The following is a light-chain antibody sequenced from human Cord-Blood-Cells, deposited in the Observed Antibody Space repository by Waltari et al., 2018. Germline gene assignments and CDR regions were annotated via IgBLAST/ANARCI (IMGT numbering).Light chain of an antibody. CDR1: QDISND. J-gene: IGKJ3*01. V-gene: IGKV1-33*01. CDR2: DAS. Sequence: DIQMTQSPSSLSASVGDSVPITCQASQDISNDLNWYQQRPGKAPKLLIYDASNLETGVPSRFSGSGSGTDFTFTISSLQPEDIATYYCQQYDNLRFTFGPGTKVDIK. CDR3: QQYDNLRFT.